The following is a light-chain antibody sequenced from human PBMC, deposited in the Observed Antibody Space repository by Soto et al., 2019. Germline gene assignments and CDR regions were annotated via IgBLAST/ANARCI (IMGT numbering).Light chain of an antibody. CDR3: QQYGSSPPIT. V-gene: IGKV3-20*01. CDR2: GAS. Sequence: EMVLTRSPVTLSFSPGERSTLSFGASQSVSSSYLAWYQQKPGQAPRLLIYGASSRATGIPDRFSGSGSGTDFTLTISRLEPEDFAVYYCQQYGSSPPITFGQGTRLEIK. CDR1: QSVSSSY. J-gene: IGKJ5*01.